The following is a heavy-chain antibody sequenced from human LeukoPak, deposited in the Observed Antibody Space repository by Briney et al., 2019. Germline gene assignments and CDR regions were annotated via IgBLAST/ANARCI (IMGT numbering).Heavy chain of an antibody. V-gene: IGHV5-51*01. D-gene: IGHD1-26*01. J-gene: IGHJ4*02. CDR1: GXXXXXXX. Sequence: GESLKISCKGXGXXXXXXXXAWXXQXXGXXLXWXXXIYLGDSDTRYSPSFQGQVTTSADKSISTAYLQWSSLKASDTAMYYCARSGIVGATWYFDYWGQGTLVTVSS. CDR3: ARSGIVGATWYFDY. CDR2: IYLGDSDT.